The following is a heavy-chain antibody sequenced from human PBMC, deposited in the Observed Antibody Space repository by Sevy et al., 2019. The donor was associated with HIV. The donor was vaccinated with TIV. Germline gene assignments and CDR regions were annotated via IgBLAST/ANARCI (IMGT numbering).Heavy chain of an antibody. V-gene: IGHV3-11*01. CDR2: ISSSGSTI. Sequence: GGSLRLSCAASGFTFSDYYMSWIRQAPGKGLEWVSYISSSGSTIYYVDSVKGRFTISRDNAKNSLYLQMNSLRAEDTAVYYCARDYTSYYYDSSGYDHYWGQGTAVTVSS. CDR3: ARDYTSYYYDSSGYDHY. J-gene: IGHJ4*03. CDR1: GFTFSDYY. D-gene: IGHD3-22*01.